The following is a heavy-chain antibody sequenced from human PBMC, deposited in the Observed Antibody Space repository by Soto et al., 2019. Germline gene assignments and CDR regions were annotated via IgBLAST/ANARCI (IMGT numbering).Heavy chain of an antibody. J-gene: IGHJ6*02. V-gene: IGHV3-21*01. CDR3: ARETSPYYDFWSGYYFMDGAYYYYYGMDV. CDR2: IRSSSSYI. Sequence: GGSLRLSCAASGFTFSSYSMNWVRQAPGKGLEWVSSIRSSSSYIYYADSVKGRFTISRDNAKNSLYLQMNSLRAEDTAVYYCARETSPYYDFWSGYYFMDGAYYYYYGMDVWGQGT. D-gene: IGHD3-3*01. CDR1: GFTFSSYS.